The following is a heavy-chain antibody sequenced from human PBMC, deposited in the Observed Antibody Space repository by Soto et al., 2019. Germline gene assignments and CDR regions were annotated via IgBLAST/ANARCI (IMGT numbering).Heavy chain of an antibody. CDR3: ARDLITIFGVVQHEDAFDI. CDR1: GFTFSSYA. Sequence: VGSLRLSCAASGFTFSSYAMHWVRQAPGKWLEWVAVISYDGSNKYYADSVMGRFITSRDNSKNTLYLQMNSLRAEDTAVYYCARDLITIFGVVQHEDAFDIWGQGTMVTVSS. V-gene: IGHV3-30-3*01. J-gene: IGHJ3*02. CDR2: ISYDGSNK. D-gene: IGHD3-3*01.